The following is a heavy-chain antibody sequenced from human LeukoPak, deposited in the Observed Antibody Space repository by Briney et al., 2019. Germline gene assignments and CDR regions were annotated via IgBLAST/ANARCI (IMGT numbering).Heavy chain of an antibody. Sequence: SETLSLTCAVSGGSISSGGYSWSWIRQPPGKGLEWIGYIYHSGSTYYNPSLKSRVTISVDRSKNQFSLKLSSVTAADTAVYYCAREVVVAAAFDIWGQGTMVTVSS. CDR2: IYHSGST. V-gene: IGHV4-30-2*01. D-gene: IGHD2-15*01. J-gene: IGHJ3*02. CDR1: GGSISSGGYS. CDR3: AREVVVAAAFDI.